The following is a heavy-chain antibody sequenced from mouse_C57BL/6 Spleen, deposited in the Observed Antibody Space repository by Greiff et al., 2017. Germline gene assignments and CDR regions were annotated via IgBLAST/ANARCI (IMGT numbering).Heavy chain of an antibody. CDR2: INPGSGGT. CDR3: ARSRQGSAY. D-gene: IGHD3-2*02. J-gene: IGHJ3*01. V-gene: IGHV1-54*01. Sequence: VQVVESGAELVRPGTSVKVSCKASGYAFTNYLIEWVKQRPGQGLEWIGVINPGSGGTNYNEKFKGKATLTADKSSSTAYMQLSSLTSEDSAVYFCARSRQGSAYWGQGTLVTVSA. CDR1: GYAFTNYL.